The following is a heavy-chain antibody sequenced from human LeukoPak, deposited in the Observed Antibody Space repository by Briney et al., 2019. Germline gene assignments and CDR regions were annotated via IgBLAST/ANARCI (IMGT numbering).Heavy chain of an antibody. V-gene: IGHV3-30*09. CDR2: ISSDGNSK. CDR1: GFSFSSYS. CDR3: VSPAADYPFLYYFDS. J-gene: IGHJ4*02. D-gene: IGHD5-12*01. Sequence: GGSLRLSCAASGFSFSSYSIHWVRQAPGKGLEWVAVISSDGNSKNFALSVKGRFAISRDNSKNTLFLQMNNLRSEDTALYYCVSPAADYPFLYYFDSWGQGTLVTVSS.